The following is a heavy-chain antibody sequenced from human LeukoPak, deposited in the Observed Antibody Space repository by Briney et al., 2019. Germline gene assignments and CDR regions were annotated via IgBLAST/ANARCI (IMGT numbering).Heavy chain of an antibody. V-gene: IGHV3-9*03. CDR1: GFHFDAYA. D-gene: IGHD3-3*01. Sequence: GGSLRLSCAASGFHFDAYAMHWVRQAPGKGLEWVSGISWNSGKMAYADSVKGRFTISRDNAENSLYLQMTSLRPEDVALYYCARSADFWSGLDFWGQGTLVTVSS. J-gene: IGHJ4*02. CDR2: ISWNSGKM. CDR3: ARSADFWSGLDF.